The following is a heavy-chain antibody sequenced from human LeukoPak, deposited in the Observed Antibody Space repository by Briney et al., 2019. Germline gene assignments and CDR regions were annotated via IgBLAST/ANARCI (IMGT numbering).Heavy chain of an antibody. CDR2: MNPHSGNT. D-gene: IGHD6-19*01. CDR3: AKDLGIAVRACWDY. CDR1: GYTFSSND. Sequence: ASVKVSCKASGYTFSSNDINWVRQATGQGLEWMGWMNPHSGNTGYAQKFQGRVTITRNSSISTAYMELSSLRAEDTAVYYCAKDLGIAVRACWDYWGQGTLVTVSS. V-gene: IGHV1-8*01. J-gene: IGHJ4*02.